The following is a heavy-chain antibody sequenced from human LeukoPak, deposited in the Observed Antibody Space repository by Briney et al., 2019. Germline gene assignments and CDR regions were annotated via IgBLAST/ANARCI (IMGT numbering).Heavy chain of an antibody. Sequence: GESLKISCQGSGYRFTNYWIGWARQMPGKDLEWMGVIYPDDSDTRYSPSFQGQVTISADKSISTAYLQWSSLKASDTAMYYCARLDETTLRVIDCWGQGTLVTVSS. CDR1: GYRFTNYW. CDR3: ARLDETTLRVIDC. CDR2: IYPDDSDT. V-gene: IGHV5-51*01. D-gene: IGHD4-11*01. J-gene: IGHJ4*02.